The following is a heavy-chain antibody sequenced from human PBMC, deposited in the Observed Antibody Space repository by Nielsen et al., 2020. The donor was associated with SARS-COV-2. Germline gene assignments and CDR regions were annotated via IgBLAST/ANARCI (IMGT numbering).Heavy chain of an antibody. CDR3: AKDSYGSGSRIFDY. J-gene: IGHJ4*02. Sequence: SLKISCAASGFTFDDYAMHWVRQAPGKGLEWVSGISWNSGSIGYADSVKGRFTISRDNAKNSLYLQMNSLRAEDTALYYCAKDSYGSGSRIFDYWGQGTLVTVSS. CDR1: GFTFDDYA. CDR2: ISWNSGSI. D-gene: IGHD3-10*01. V-gene: IGHV3-9*01.